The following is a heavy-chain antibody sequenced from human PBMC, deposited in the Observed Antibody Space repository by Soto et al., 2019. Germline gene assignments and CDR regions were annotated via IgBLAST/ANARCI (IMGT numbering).Heavy chain of an antibody. CDR3: VKDESIDWYSGHFRH. J-gene: IGHJ1*01. CDR2: INWNSGSI. Sequence: GGSLRLSCAASGFTFDDYAMHWVRQVPGKGLEWVSGINWNSGSIGYGDSVKGRFAISRDNAKNSLHLQMNSLSAEDTAFYYCVKDESIDWYSGHFRHWGQGTLVTVSS. CDR1: GFTFDDYA. V-gene: IGHV3-9*01. D-gene: IGHD1-26*01.